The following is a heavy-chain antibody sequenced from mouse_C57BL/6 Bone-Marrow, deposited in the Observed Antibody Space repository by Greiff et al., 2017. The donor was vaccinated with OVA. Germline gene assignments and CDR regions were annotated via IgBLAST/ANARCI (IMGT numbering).Heavy chain of an antibody. CDR3: AREGAGSFDY. Sequence: EVQVVESGGGLVKPGGSLKLSCAASGFTFSSYAMSWVRQTPEKRLEWVATISDGGSYTYYPDNVKGRFTISRDNAKNNLYLQMSHLKSEDTAMYYCAREGAGSFDYWGKGTTLTVSS. J-gene: IGHJ2*01. CDR2: ISDGGSYT. D-gene: IGHD4-1*01. V-gene: IGHV5-4*01. CDR1: GFTFSSYA.